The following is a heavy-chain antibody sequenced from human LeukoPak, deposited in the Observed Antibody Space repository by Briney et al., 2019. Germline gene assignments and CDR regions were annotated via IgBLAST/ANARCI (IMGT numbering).Heavy chain of an antibody. CDR3: LKTTGWYDF. CDR2: FSRQGDST. Sequence: GGSLTLSCLHSGFTFRSYAMHWVRQAPGPGLESVSAFSRQGDSTYYVESVQDKFTIYRDNSKNKLYLQMSSLKNEDRAVHYCLKTTGWYDFWGRRTLVSVSS. D-gene: IGHD2-8*02. V-gene: IGHV3-64D*09. J-gene: IGHJ5*01. CDR1: GFTFRSYA.